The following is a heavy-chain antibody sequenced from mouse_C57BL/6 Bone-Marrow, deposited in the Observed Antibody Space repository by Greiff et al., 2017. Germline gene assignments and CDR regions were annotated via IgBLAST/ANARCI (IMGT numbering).Heavy chain of an antibody. D-gene: IGHD2-10*01. Sequence: VQLQESGPGLVQPSQSLSITCTVSGFSLTSYGVHWVRQSPGKGLEWLGVIWRGGSTDYNAAYMSRLSITKDNSTSQVFFIMNSLQADDTAIYYCAKNWYSYCADWYFDVWGTGTTVTVSS. V-gene: IGHV2-5*01. CDR1: GFSLTSYG. J-gene: IGHJ1*03. CDR2: IWRGGST. CDR3: AKNWYSYCADWYFDV.